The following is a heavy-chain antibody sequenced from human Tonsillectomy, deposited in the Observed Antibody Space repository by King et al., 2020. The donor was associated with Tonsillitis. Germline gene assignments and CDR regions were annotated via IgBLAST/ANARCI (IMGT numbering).Heavy chain of an antibody. J-gene: IGHJ3*02. CDR2: IRFDGSKQ. V-gene: IGHV3-30*02. CDR3: AKALRDYHDSSGYYYAFDI. CDR1: GFIFSDYS. D-gene: IGHD3-22*01. Sequence: VQLVESGGGVVQPGGSLRLSCAAAGFIFSDYSMHCVRQAPGKGLEWVAFIRFDGSKQMYADSVKGRFTISRDNSKNTLYVQMSSLSADDKAIYYFAKALRDYHDSSGYYYAFDIWGQGTAVTVSS.